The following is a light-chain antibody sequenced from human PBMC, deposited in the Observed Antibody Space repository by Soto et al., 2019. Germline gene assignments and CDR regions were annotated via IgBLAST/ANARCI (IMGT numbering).Light chain of an antibody. V-gene: IGLV2-8*01. J-gene: IGLJ2*01. CDR3: TSYAGSNNVV. Sequence: QSALTQPPSASGSPGQSVTISCTGTSSDVCKYNYVSWYQQDPGTAPKLMIYEVSLRPSGVPDRFSGSKSGNTASLTVSGLQAEDEADYYCTSYAGSNNVVFGGGTKLTVL. CDR1: SSDVCKYNY. CDR2: EVS.